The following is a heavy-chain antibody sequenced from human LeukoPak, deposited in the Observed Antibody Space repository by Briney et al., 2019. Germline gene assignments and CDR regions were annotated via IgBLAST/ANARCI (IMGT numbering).Heavy chain of an antibody. D-gene: IGHD6-19*01. J-gene: IGHJ4*02. Sequence: GGSLRLSCAASGFTFSSYWMHWVRQTPGKGLVWVSRIKSDGSSTTYADSVKGRFTISRGNSKNTLYLQMDSLRADDTAIYYCAKDGKGAPVAGTGYFDYWGQGTLVTVSS. CDR2: IKSDGSST. V-gene: IGHV3-74*01. CDR3: AKDGKGAPVAGTGYFDY. CDR1: GFTFSSYW.